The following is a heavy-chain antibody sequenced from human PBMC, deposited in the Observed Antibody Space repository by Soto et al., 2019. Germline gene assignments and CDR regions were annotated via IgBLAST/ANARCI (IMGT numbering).Heavy chain of an antibody. CDR3: AIGVTYYDFWSGYYMMYNWFDP. Sequence: SETLSLTCAVYGGSFSGYYWSWIRQPPGKGLEWIGEINHSRRTNYNPSHKSRVTISVDTSKNQFSLKLSSVTAADTAVYYCAIGVTYYDFWSGYYMMYNWFDPWGQGTLVTVS. CDR2: INHSRRT. D-gene: IGHD3-3*01. CDR1: GGSFSGYY. J-gene: IGHJ5*02. V-gene: IGHV4-34*01.